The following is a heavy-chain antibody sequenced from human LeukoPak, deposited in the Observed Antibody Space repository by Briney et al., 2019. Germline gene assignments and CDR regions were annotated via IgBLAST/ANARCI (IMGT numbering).Heavy chain of an antibody. CDR1: GFTFSSYG. D-gene: IGHD2-2*01. Sequence: PGGSLSLSCAASGFTFSSYGMSWVRQAPGKGVEWGSAISGSGGSTYYADPVKGRFTISRDNSKNTLYLQMNSLRAEDTAVYYCAKDQADCSSASCYERGFDYWGQGTLVTVSS. V-gene: IGHV3-23*01. CDR2: ISGSGGST. CDR3: AKDQADCSSASCYERGFDY. J-gene: IGHJ4*02.